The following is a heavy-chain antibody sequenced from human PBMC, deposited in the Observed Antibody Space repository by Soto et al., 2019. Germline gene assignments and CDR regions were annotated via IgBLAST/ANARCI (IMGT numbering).Heavy chain of an antibody. J-gene: IGHJ4*02. CDR3: AGEMVRGVTLFDY. V-gene: IGHV3-53*04. D-gene: IGHD3-10*01. CDR1: GFTVSSNY. CDR2: IYSGGST. Sequence: PGGSLRLSCAASGFTVSSNYMSWVRQAPGKGLEWVSVIYSGGSTYYADSVKGRFTISRHNSKNTLYLQMNSLRAEDTAVYYCAGEMVRGVTLFDYWGQGTLVTVPQ.